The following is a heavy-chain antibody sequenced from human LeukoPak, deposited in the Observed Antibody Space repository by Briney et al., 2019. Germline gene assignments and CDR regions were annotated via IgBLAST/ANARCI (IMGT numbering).Heavy chain of an antibody. J-gene: IGHJ4*02. V-gene: IGHV3-23*01. CDR2: ISGSGGST. Sequence: GGSLRLSCAASGFTFGSYAMSWVRQAPGKGLEWVSAISGSGGSTYYADSVKGRFTISRDNSKNTLYLQMNSLRAEDTAVYHCAKDRDSSAWYSLGYFDYWGQGTLVTVSS. CDR1: GFTFGSYA. D-gene: IGHD6-19*01. CDR3: AKDRDSSAWYSLGYFDY.